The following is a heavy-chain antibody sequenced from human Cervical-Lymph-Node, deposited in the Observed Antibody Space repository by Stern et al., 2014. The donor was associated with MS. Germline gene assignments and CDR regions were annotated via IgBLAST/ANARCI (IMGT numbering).Heavy chain of an antibody. CDR1: GYTFTSYD. CDR2: MNPYSGND. V-gene: IGHV1-8*01. J-gene: IGHJ4*02. Sequence: QLVQSVAEVKKPGASVKVSCKASGYTFTSYDINWVRQGTGQGLEWMGWMNPYSGNDVYAQKFQGRVTMTRDTSTSTADLELTSLRSEDTALFYCARGRELLSLDYWGQGTLVTVSS. CDR3: ARGRELLSLDY. D-gene: IGHD1-26*01.